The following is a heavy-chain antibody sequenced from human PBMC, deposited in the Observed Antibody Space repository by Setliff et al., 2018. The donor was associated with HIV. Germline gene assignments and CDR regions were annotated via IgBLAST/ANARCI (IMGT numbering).Heavy chain of an antibody. V-gene: IGHV4-39*02. Sequence: SETLSLTCNVSGASLSGSGFYWGWPRQPPGKGLQWIGSIYYTGNTYYNLSLTSRVTISLDTSKNLFFLTVRSVTAADTGIYYCARLGSGWNWVTRIDYWGRGTLVTVSS. CDR3: ARLGSGWNWVTRIDY. D-gene: IGHD6-19*01. J-gene: IGHJ4*02. CDR2: IYYTGNT. CDR1: GASLSGSGFY.